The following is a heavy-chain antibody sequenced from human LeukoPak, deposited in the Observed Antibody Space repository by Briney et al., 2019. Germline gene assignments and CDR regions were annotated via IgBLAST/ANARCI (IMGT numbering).Heavy chain of an antibody. J-gene: IGHJ4*02. D-gene: IGHD6-19*01. V-gene: IGHV4-34*01. CDR3: ARHRGIAVAGRRGGNFDY. Sequence: PSETLSLTCAVYGGSFSGYYWSWIRQPPGKGLEWIGEINHSGSTNYNPSLESRVTISIDTSKNQFSLKLSSVTAADTAVYYCARHRGIAVAGRRGGNFDYWGQGTLVTVSS. CDR1: GGSFSGYY. CDR2: INHSGST.